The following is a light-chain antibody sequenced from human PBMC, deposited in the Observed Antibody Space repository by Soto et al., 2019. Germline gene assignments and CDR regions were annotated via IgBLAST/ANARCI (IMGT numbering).Light chain of an antibody. Sequence: DIEMTQSPSSVSASVGDTVTITCRASRDVRDWLAWYQQRPGTAPKVLIYAASTLQSGVPSRFSASGSGTLFTLTISSLQPEDFATYYCQQANSFPLTFGGGTKVEIK. V-gene: IGKV1-12*01. J-gene: IGKJ4*02. CDR2: AAS. CDR1: RDVRDW. CDR3: QQANSFPLT.